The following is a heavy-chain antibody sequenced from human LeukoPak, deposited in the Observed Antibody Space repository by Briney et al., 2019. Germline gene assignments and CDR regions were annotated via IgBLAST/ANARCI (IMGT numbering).Heavy chain of an antibody. CDR2: IYYSGST. CDR1: GGSISSGGYY. D-gene: IGHD3-16*02. Sequence: SQTLSLTCTVSGGSISSGGYYWSWIRQHPGEGLEWIGYIYYSGSTYYNPSLKSRVTISVDTSKNQFSLKLSSVTAADTAVYYCARRGGAGMRLGELSFDYWGQGTLVTVSS. CDR3: ARRGGAGMRLGELSFDY. V-gene: IGHV4-31*03. J-gene: IGHJ4*02.